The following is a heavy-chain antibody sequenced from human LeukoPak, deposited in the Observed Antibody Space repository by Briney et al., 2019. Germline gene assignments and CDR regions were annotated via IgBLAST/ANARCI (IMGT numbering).Heavy chain of an antibody. Sequence: SETLSLTCTVSGGSISSGSYYWSWIRQPAGKGLEWIGRIYTSGSTNYNPSLKSRVTISVDTSKNQFSLKLSSVTAADTAVYYCARALPHYDSSGYLFDYWGQGTLVTVSS. CDR3: ARALPHYDSSGYLFDY. CDR2: IYTSGST. CDR1: GGSISSGSYY. D-gene: IGHD3-22*01. V-gene: IGHV4-61*02. J-gene: IGHJ4*02.